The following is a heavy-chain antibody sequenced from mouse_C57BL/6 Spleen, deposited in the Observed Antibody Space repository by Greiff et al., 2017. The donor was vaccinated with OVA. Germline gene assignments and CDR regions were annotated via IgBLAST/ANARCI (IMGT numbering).Heavy chain of an antibody. CDR1: GYTFTDYE. J-gene: IGHJ4*01. V-gene: IGHV1-15*01. CDR3: TRDAITTVVAPNYYAMDY. CDR2: IDPETGGT. D-gene: IGHD1-1*01. Sequence: QVQLQQSGAELVRPGASVTLSCKASGYTFTDYEMHWVKQTPVPGLEWIGAIDPETGGTAYNQKFKGKAILTADKSSSTAYMELRSLTSEDSAVYYCTRDAITTVVAPNYYAMDYWGQGTSVTVSS.